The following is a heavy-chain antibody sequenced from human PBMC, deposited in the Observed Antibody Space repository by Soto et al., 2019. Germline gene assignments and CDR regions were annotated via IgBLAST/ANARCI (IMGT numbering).Heavy chain of an antibody. CDR1: GFIFSSYS. CDR2: ITKSGSST. D-gene: IGHD6-13*01. Sequence: PGGSLRLSCAASGFIFSSYSMNWVRQAPGKGLEWLSYITKSGSSTHHADSVKGRFTISRDNSKNTLYLQMNSLRADDTAVYYCARDDGCFVAAGTACDYSGLDVWGQGTTVTVSS. CDR3: ARDDGCFVAAGTACDYSGLDV. V-gene: IGHV3-48*01. J-gene: IGHJ6*02.